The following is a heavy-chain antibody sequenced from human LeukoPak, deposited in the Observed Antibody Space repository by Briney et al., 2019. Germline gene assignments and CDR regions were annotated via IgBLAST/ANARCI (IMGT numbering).Heavy chain of an antibody. V-gene: IGHV3-72*01. CDR3: AKKRSGSNHPFDY. CDR1: GFTFSDHH. D-gene: IGHD3-3*01. Sequence: GGSLRLSCAASGFTFSDHHMDWVRQAPGKGLEWVGRSKDKANRYTTEYAASVKGRFTISRDDSKKSVYLQMNSLKTEDTAVYYCAKKRSGSNHPFDYWGQGTLVTVSS. CDR2: SKDKANRYTT. J-gene: IGHJ4*02.